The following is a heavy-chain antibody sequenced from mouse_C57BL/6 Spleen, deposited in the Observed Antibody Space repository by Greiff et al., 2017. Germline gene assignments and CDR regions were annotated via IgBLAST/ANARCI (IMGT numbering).Heavy chain of an antibody. CDR2: IWRGGST. Sequence: VQLQQSGPGLVQPSQSLSITCTVSGFSLTSYGVHWVRQSPGKGLEWLGVIWRGGSTDYNAAFMSRLSITKDNSKSHVFFKMNSLQADDTAIYYCSKRGGLPLAMDYWGQGTSVTVSS. D-gene: IGHD2-4*01. V-gene: IGHV2-5*01. J-gene: IGHJ4*01. CDR1: GFSLTSYG. CDR3: SKRGGLPLAMDY.